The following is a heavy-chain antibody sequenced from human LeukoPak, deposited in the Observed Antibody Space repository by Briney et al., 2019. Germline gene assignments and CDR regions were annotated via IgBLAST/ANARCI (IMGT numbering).Heavy chain of an antibody. D-gene: IGHD2-15*01. CDR2: ISGSGGST. CDR1: GFTFSSYA. V-gene: IGHV3-23*01. J-gene: IGHJ4*02. Sequence: GRSLRLSCAASGFTFSSYAMSWVRQAPGKGLEWVSAISGSGGSTYYADSVKGRFTISRDNSKNTLYLQMNSLRAEDTAVYYCAKDRHKWYAFDYWGQGTLVTVSS. CDR3: AKDRHKWYAFDY.